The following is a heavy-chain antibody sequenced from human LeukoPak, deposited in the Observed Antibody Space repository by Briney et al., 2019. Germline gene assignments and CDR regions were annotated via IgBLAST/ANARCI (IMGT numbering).Heavy chain of an antibody. D-gene: IGHD3-3*01. CDR1: GYTFTGYY. J-gene: IGHJ6*02. V-gene: IGHV1-2*04. CDR2: INPNSGGT. Sequence: ASVKVPCKASGYTFTGYYMHWVRQAPGQGLEWMGWINPNSGGTNYAQKFQGWVTMTRDTSISTAYMELSRLRSGDTAVYYCARVNAPSYYDFWSGYYLSQVYYGMDVWGQGTTVTVSS. CDR3: ARVNAPSYYDFWSGYYLSQVYYGMDV.